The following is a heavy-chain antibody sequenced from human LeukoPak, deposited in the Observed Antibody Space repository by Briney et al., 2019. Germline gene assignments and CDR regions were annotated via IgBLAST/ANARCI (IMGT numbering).Heavy chain of an antibody. J-gene: IGHJ4*02. CDR2: FDPEDGET. CDR1: GYTLTELS. CDR3: AREGIAAAGTGYFDY. D-gene: IGHD6-13*01. V-gene: IGHV1-24*01. Sequence: ASVKVSCKVSGYTLTELSMHWVRQAPGKGLEWMGGFDPEDGETIYAQKFQGRVTMTEDTSTDTAYMELSSLRAEDTALYYCAREGIAAAGTGYFDYWGQGTLVTVSS.